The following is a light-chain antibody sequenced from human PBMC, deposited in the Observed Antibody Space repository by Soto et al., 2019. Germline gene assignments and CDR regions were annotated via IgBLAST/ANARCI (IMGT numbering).Light chain of an antibody. J-gene: IGKJ2*01. CDR1: QSVSSN. Sequence: EIVMTQSPATLSVSPGERATLSCRASQSVSSNLAWYQQKPGQAPRLLIYGASTRATGIPARFSGSGSGTEFTLTISNLQSEDSAVYFCQQFSDWPPYTFGQGTKLEI. V-gene: IGKV3-15*01. CDR2: GAS. CDR3: QQFSDWPPYT.